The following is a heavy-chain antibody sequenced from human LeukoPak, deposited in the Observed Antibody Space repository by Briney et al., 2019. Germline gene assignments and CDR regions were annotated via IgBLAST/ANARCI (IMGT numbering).Heavy chain of an antibody. CDR2: ISSSGSTI. Sequence: PGGTLRLTCTASGFSFSSYDMNWVRQAQAPGLGWVSYISSSGSTIYYADSVKGRFTISRDNAKNSLYLQMNSLRAEDTAVYYCADYDSSGYYAEYFQHWGQGTLVTVSS. V-gene: IGHV3-48*03. D-gene: IGHD3-22*01. CDR1: GFSFSSYD. J-gene: IGHJ1*01. CDR3: ADYDSSGYYAEYFQH.